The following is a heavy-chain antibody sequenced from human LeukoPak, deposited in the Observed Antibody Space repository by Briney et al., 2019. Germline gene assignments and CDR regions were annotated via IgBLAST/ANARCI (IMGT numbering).Heavy chain of an antibody. V-gene: IGHV3-74*01. D-gene: IGHD3-9*01. J-gene: IGHJ4*02. CDR1: GFTFSNNW. CDR2: INSGGSTT. Sequence: GGSLRLSCAASGFTFSNNWMHWVRQAPGKGLVWVSRINSGGSTTNYADSVKGRFTISRDNAKNTLYLQMNSLRAEDTAVYYCAKVVATSHWFSEEYYFDYWGQGTLVTVSS. CDR3: AKVVATSHWFSEEYYFDY.